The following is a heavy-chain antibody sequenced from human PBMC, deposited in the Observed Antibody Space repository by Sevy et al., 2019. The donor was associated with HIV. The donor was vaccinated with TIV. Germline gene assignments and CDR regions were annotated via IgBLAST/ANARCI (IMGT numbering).Heavy chain of an antibody. CDR1: GFTFSTYG. CDR3: ARDLEFYDYGDYGPAFMPDY. V-gene: IGHV3-33*01. Sequence: GGSLRLSCAASGFTFSTYGMHWVRQAPGKGLEWVALIWFDGSNTYYEDTVKGRFTISRDIAKNTLHLQMNILIAEDTAVYYSARDLEFYDYGDYGPAFMPDYWGQGTLVTVSS. CDR2: IWFDGSNT. J-gene: IGHJ4*02. D-gene: IGHD4-17*01.